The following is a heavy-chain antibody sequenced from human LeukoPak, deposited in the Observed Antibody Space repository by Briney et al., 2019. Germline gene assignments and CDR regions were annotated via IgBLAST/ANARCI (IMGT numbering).Heavy chain of an antibody. CDR1: GGSISSGSYY. Sequence: PSQTLSLTCTVPGGSISSGSYYWSWIRQPAGKGLEWIGRIYSSGSTNYNPSLKSRVTISVHTSRNQFSLKLSSVTAADTAVYYCARGPYYYGGSAFDIWGQGTMVTVSS. CDR2: IYSSGST. V-gene: IGHV4-61*02. J-gene: IGHJ3*02. CDR3: ARGPYYYGGSAFDI. D-gene: IGHD3-10*01.